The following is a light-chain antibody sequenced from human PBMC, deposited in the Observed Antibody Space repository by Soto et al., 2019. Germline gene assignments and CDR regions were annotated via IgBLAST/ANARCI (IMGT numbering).Light chain of an antibody. CDR1: SSNIGNSY. CDR3: GTWDSSLSDYV. Sequence: QSVLTQPPSVSAAPGQKVTISCSGSSSNIGNSYVSWYQQLPGTAPKLLIYENNKRPSGIPDRFSGSKSATSATLGITGLQTGDEADYYCGTWDSSLSDYVFGTGTKVTVL. V-gene: IGLV1-51*02. J-gene: IGLJ1*01. CDR2: ENN.